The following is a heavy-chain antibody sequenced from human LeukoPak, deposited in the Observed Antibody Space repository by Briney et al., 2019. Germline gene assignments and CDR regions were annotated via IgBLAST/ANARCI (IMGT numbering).Heavy chain of an antibody. CDR1: GGSISSSSYY. V-gene: IGHV4-39*02. J-gene: IGHJ4*02. D-gene: IGHD7-27*01. CDR3: ARELPDWGLFDY. Sequence: SETLSLTCTVSGGSISSSSYYWGWIRQPPGKGLEWIGSIYYSGSTYYNPSLKSRVTISVDTSKNQFSLKLSSVTAADTAVYYCARELPDWGLFDYWGQGTLVTVSS. CDR2: IYYSGST.